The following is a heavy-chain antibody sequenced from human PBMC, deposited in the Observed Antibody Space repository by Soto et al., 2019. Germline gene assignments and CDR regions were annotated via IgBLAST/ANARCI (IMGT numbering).Heavy chain of an antibody. J-gene: IGHJ5*02. D-gene: IGHD2-2*01. Sequence: PSETLSLTCIVSNGSISSRSSYWGWIRQHPGKGLEWIGYIYYSGSTYYNPSLKSRITISVDTSKNQFSLKLSSVTAADTAVYYCAREGCSSTSCYAGSWFDPWGQGTLVTVSS. V-gene: IGHV4-31*03. CDR2: IYYSGST. CDR1: NGSISSRSSY. CDR3: AREGCSSTSCYAGSWFDP.